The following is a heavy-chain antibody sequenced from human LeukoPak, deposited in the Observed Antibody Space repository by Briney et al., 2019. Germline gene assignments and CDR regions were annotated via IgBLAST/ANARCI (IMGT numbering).Heavy chain of an antibody. D-gene: IGHD2-15*01. Sequence: GRSLRLSCAASGFTFSSYAMHWVRQAPGKGLEWVAVISYDGSNKYYADSVKGRFTISRDNSKNTLYLQMNSLRAEDTAVYYCAKDRDVVVVAAFDYWGQGTLVTVSS. CDR1: GFTFSSYA. CDR3: AKDRDVVVVAAFDY. J-gene: IGHJ4*02. CDR2: ISYDGSNK. V-gene: IGHV3-30-3*01.